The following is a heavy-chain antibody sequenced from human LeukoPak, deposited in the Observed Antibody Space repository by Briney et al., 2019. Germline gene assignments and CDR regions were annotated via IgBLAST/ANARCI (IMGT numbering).Heavy chain of an antibody. D-gene: IGHD6-13*01. CDR3: ASNGSSWYVGSYYYYMDA. J-gene: IGHJ6*03. Sequence: PGGSLRLSCAASGFTFSSYEMNWVRQAPGKGLEWISYISGSGTTIYYADSVKGRFTISRDNAKNSLYLQMNSLRAEDTAVYYCASNGSSWYVGSYYYYMDAWGKGTTVTVSS. CDR1: GFTFSSYE. CDR2: ISGSGTTI. V-gene: IGHV3-48*03.